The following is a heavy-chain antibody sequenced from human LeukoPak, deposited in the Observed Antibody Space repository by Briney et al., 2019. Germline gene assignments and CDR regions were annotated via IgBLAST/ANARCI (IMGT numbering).Heavy chain of an antibody. D-gene: IGHD4-17*01. CDR1: GGSVSSYY. CDR2: IHNSGRT. V-gene: IGHV4-59*02. Sequence: SETLSLTCSVSGGSVSSYYWSWIRQSPGKGLEWIGYIHNSGRTNYNPSLKSRVTGFVDTSKNQFSLRLSSVTAADTAVYYCARGGYGDYGTRGNWFDPWGQGTLVTVFS. J-gene: IGHJ5*02. CDR3: ARGGYGDYGTRGNWFDP.